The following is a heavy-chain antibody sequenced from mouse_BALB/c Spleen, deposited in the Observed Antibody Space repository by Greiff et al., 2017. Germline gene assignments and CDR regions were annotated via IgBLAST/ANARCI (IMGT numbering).Heavy chain of an antibody. D-gene: IGHD2-14*01. Sequence: EVKLMESGGGLVKPGGSLKLSCAASGFTFSSYYMSWVRQTPEKRLELVAAINSNGGSTYYPDTVKGRFTISRDNAKNTLYLQMSSLKSEDTALYYCARRNYRYDGFDDWGQGTTLTVSA. CDR1: GFTFSSYY. CDR2: INSNGGST. CDR3: ARRNYRYDGFDD. V-gene: IGHV5-6-2*01. J-gene: IGHJ2*01.